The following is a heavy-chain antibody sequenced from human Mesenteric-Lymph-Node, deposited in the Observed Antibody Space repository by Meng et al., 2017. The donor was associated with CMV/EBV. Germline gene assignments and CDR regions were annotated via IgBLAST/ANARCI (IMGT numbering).Heavy chain of an antibody. CDR2: ISGSGGST. CDR3: AKVSSRTAVAGKPLDY. CDR1: GFTFSSYA. V-gene: IGHV3-23*01. D-gene: IGHD6-19*01. Sequence: GGSLRLSCAASGFTFSSYAMSWVRPAPGKGLEWVSAISGSGGSTYYADSVKGRFTISRDNSKNTLYLQMNSLRAEDTAVYYCAKVSSRTAVAGKPLDYWGQGTLVTVSS. J-gene: IGHJ4*02.